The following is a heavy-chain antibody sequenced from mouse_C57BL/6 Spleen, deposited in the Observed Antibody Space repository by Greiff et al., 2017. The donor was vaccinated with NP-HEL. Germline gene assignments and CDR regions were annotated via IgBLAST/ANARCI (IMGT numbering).Heavy chain of an antibody. V-gene: IGHV14-4*01. D-gene: IGHD1-2*01. Sequence: EVKLLESGAELVRPGASVKLSCTASGFNIKDDYMHWVKQRPEQGLEWIGWIDPENGDPEYASKFQGKATITADKSSNTAYLQVSSLTSEDTAVYYCTTHYSVCDYWGQGTTLTVSS. J-gene: IGHJ2*01. CDR2: IDPENGDP. CDR3: TTHYSVCDY. CDR1: GFNIKDDY.